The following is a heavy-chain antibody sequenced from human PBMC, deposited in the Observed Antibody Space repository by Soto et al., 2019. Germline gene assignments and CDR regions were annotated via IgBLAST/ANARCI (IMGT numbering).Heavy chain of an antibody. V-gene: IGHV1-2*04. J-gene: IGHJ6*02. Sequence: ASVKVSCKASGYTFTGYYMHWVRQAPGQGLEWMGWINPNSGGTNYAQKFQGWVTMTRDTSISTAYMELSRLRSDDTAVYYCARELLEVRYLEWLPPTHYGIDVWGQGTTVTAS. CDR2: INPNSGGT. D-gene: IGHD3-3*01. CDR1: GYTFTGYY. CDR3: ARELLEVRYLEWLPPTHYGIDV.